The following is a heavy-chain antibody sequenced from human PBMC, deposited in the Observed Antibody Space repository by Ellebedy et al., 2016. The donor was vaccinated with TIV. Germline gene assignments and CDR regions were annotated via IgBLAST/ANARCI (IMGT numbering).Heavy chain of an antibody. V-gene: IGHV1-2*02. D-gene: IGHD4/OR15-4a*01. Sequence: ASVKVSCKTSGYIFTAYYIHWVRQAPGQGLEWMGWINPDSGGTHFPQKFQGRVTMTRDTSVNTVYMELSRLQSDDTAVYYCARVLRATSGMDVWGQGTTVTVS. CDR2: INPDSGGT. J-gene: IGHJ6*02. CDR1: GYIFTAYY. CDR3: ARVLRATSGMDV.